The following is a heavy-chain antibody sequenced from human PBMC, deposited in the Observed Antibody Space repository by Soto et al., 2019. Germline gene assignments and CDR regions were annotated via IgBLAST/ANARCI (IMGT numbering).Heavy chain of an antibody. D-gene: IGHD3-16*01. CDR1: GLTFRSYW. V-gene: IGHV3-74*01. Sequence: EVQLVESGGGLVQPGGSLRLSCAASGLTFRSYWMHWVRQAPGKGLVWVSRIYSDVTTSYADAVKGRFTISRDNAKNTLYLQMNSLTAEDTAMYYCATYSDSLWGFDYWGQGTLVTVSS. CDR3: ATYSDSLWGFDY. CDR2: IYSDVTT. J-gene: IGHJ4*02.